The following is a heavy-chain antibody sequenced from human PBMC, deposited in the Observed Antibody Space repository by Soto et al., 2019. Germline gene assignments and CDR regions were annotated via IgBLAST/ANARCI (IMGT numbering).Heavy chain of an antibody. CDR3: AGHSGYDFWSGSLDP. J-gene: IGHJ5*02. Sequence: PSETLSLTCTVSGSSISGSYWSWIRQPPGKGLEWIGYSYYTVNTNYNPSLKSRVTLSVDMSKNQVSLRLSSVTAADTAVYYCAGHSGYDFWSGSLDPWGQGTLVTVSS. CDR2: SYYTVNT. CDR1: GSSISGSY. V-gene: IGHV4-59*01. D-gene: IGHD3-3*01.